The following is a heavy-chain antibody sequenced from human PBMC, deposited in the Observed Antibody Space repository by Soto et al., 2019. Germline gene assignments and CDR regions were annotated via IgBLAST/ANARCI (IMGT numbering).Heavy chain of an antibody. Sequence: TLSLTCTVSGGSIDSSYWSWIRQPPGEGLEWIGYIYYSGSTYYNPSLESRVTISVDTSKNQFSLKVSSVTAADTAVYYCARLGGYCSSTSCYGYHGMDVWGQGTTVTVSS. CDR2: IYYSGST. CDR3: ARLGGYCSSTSCYGYHGMDV. V-gene: IGHV4-59*04. D-gene: IGHD2-2*01. CDR1: GGSIDSSY. J-gene: IGHJ6*02.